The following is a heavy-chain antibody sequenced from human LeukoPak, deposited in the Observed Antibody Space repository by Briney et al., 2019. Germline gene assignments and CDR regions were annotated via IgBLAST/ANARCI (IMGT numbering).Heavy chain of an antibody. CDR1: GGSFSGYY. Sequence: SETLSLTCAVYGGSFSGYYWSWIRQPPGKGLEWIGEINHSGSTNYNPSLKSRVTISVDTSKNQFSLKLSSVTAADTAVYYCAGDPDYGDYPYYFDYWGQGTLVTVSS. J-gene: IGHJ4*02. V-gene: IGHV4-34*01. CDR3: AGDPDYGDYPYYFDY. CDR2: INHSGST. D-gene: IGHD4-17*01.